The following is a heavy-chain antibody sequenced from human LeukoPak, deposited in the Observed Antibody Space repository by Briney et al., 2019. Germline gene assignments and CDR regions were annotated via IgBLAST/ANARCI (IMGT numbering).Heavy chain of an antibody. D-gene: IGHD1-1*01. Sequence: GLECVAVIWYDGSNKYYADSVKGRFTISRDSSKNTLYLQMNSLRAEDTAVYYCARNWNNCFDPWGQGTLVTVSS. CDR2: IWYDGSNK. J-gene: IGHJ5*02. V-gene: IGHV3-33*01. CDR3: ARNWNNCFDP.